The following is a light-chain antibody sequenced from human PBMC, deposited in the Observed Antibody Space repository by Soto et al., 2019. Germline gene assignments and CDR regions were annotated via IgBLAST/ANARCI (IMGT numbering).Light chain of an antibody. V-gene: IGLV1-51*02. Sequence: QSVLTQPPSVSAAPGQTVTISCSGSSSNIGNNYVSWYQQLPGTAPKLLIYENNKRPSGIPDRFSGSKSGTSATLGITGLQTGDEAEYYCGTWDSSLSAGGVFGGGTKLTVL. CDR3: GTWDSSLSAGGV. CDR1: SSNIGNNY. CDR2: ENN. J-gene: IGLJ3*02.